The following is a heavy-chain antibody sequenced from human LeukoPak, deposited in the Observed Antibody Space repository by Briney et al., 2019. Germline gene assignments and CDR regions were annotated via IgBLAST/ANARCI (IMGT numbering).Heavy chain of an antibody. J-gene: IGHJ4*02. Sequence: GGSLRLSCAASGFTFNNAWMNWVRQAPGKGLEWAGRIKSKTDGGTTDYAAPVKGRFTISRDDSKNTLYLQMNSLKTEDTAIYYCYTVYSPRWGQGTLVTVSS. CDR1: GFTFNNAW. D-gene: IGHD2-15*01. CDR3: YTVYSPR. CDR2: IKSKTDGGTT. V-gene: IGHV3-15*01.